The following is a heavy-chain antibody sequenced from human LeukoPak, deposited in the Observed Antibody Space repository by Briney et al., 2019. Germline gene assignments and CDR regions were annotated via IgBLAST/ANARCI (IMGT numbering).Heavy chain of an antibody. Sequence: GASVKVPCKASGYTFTSYGISWVRQAPGQGLEWMGWISAYNGNTNYAQKLQGRVTMTTDTSTSTAYMELRSLRSDDTAVYYCARGLGIAAAGNGGYYYYYMDVWGKGTTVTVSS. V-gene: IGHV1-18*01. CDR3: ARGLGIAAAGNGGYYYYYMDV. CDR1: GYTFTSYG. CDR2: ISAYNGNT. J-gene: IGHJ6*03. D-gene: IGHD6-13*01.